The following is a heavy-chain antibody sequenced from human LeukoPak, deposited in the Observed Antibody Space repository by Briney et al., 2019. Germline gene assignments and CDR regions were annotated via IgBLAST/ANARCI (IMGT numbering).Heavy chain of an antibody. V-gene: IGHV5-51*01. CDR3: SIDHITSQAFDI. CDR2: IYPGDSDT. Sequence: KPGESLKISCKGSGYSFTSYWIGWVRQMHEKGLKWMGIIYPGDSDTRYSPSFQGQVTISADKSISTAYLQRSSLKASDTAMYYCSIDHITSQAFDIWGQGTMDTVSS. J-gene: IGHJ3*02. CDR1: GYSFTSYW. D-gene: IGHD2-21*01.